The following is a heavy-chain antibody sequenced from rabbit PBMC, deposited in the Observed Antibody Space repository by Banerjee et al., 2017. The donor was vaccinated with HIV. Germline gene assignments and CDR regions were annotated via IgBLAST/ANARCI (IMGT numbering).Heavy chain of an antibody. Sequence: QEQLEESGGDLVKPEGSLTLTCTASGFSFSGSYWICWVRQAPGKGLEWFACIYAGSSGSTYYANWAKGRFTISKTSSTTVTLQMTSLTAADTATYFCARNYAGVRHAPYFNLWGQGTLVTVS. V-gene: IGHV1S45*01. CDR1: GFSFSGSYW. D-gene: IGHD4-2*01. CDR2: IYAGSSGST. CDR3: ARNYAGVRHAPYFNL. J-gene: IGHJ4*01.